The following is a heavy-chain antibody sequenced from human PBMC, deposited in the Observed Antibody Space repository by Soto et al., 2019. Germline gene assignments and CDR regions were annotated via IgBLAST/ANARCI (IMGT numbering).Heavy chain of an antibody. J-gene: IGHJ3*01. CDR2: ISGSGGST. V-gene: IGHV3-23*01. D-gene: IGHD2-21*02. Sequence: EVQLLESGGGLVQPGGSLRLSCAASGFTFSSYAMSWVRQAPGKGLEWVSAISGSGGSTYYADSVKGRFTISRDNSKNTLDLQMNSLRQEDTAVYYCAKDALVTPHPGAFDLWGQGTLVNVSS. CDR1: GFTFSSYA. CDR3: AKDALVTPHPGAFDL.